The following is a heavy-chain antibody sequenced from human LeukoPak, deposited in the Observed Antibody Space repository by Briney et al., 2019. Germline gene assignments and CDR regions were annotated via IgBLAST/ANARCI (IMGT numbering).Heavy chain of an antibody. V-gene: IGHV4-59*01. Sequence: SSETLSLTCTVSGGSISSYYWSWIRQPPGKGLEWIGYIYYSGSTNYNPSLKSRVTISVDTSKNQFSLKLSSVTAADTAVYYCAREVQGDSRGYYSPYYFDYWGQGTLVTVSS. D-gene: IGHD3-22*01. J-gene: IGHJ4*02. CDR2: IYYSGST. CDR3: AREVQGDSRGYYSPYYFDY. CDR1: GGSISSYY.